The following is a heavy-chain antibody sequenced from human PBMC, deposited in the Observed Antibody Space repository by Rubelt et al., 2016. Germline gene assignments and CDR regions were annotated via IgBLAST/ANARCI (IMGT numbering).Heavy chain of an antibody. CDR1: GGTFSSYA. CDR2: IIPVFGTA. V-gene: IGHV1-69*01. CDR3: ATTIAIRPYYFDY. D-gene: IGHD6-6*01. Sequence: QVQLVQSGAEVKKPGSSVKVSCKASGGTFSSYAISWVRQAPGQGLEWMGGIIPVFGTANYAQKFQGRITMTAAESTSTAYMELSSLRSEDTAVYYCATTIAIRPYYFDYWGQGTLVTVSS. J-gene: IGHJ4*02.